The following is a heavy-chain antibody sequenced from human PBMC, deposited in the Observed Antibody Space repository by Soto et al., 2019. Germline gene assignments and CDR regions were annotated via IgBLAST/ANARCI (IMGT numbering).Heavy chain of an antibody. CDR3: ARVMGKMAYNFDY. CDR2: IYSGDNT. CDR1: GFSVSSNY. J-gene: IGHJ4*02. Sequence: EVQLVESGGGLIQPGGSLRLSCAASGFSVSSNYMSWVRQAPGKRLEWVSVIYSGDNTYYADSVKGRFTISRDNSKNTMYLQMNSLRAEDTAVYYCARVMGKMAYNFDYWGQGTLVTVSS. V-gene: IGHV3-53*01. D-gene: IGHD2-8*01.